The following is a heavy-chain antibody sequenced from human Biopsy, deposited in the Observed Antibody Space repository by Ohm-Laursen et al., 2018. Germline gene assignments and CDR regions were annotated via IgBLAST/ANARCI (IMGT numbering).Heavy chain of an antibody. D-gene: IGHD2-15*01. CDR3: ARARDDFVVVPAAFFDF. CDR2: ISSSGATI. V-gene: IGHV3-11*01. Sequence: SLRLSCTASGFSVSDNYMSWVRQAPGKGLEWLSYISSSGATIKYADSVKGRFTISRDNAKNSLYLRMNSLRAEGTAVYFCARARDDFVVVPAAFFDFWGQGTLVTVSS. J-gene: IGHJ4*02. CDR1: GFSVSDNY.